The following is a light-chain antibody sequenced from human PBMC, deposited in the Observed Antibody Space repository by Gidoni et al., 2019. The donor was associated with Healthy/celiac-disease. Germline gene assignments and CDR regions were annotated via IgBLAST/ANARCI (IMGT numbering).Light chain of an antibody. Sequence: QSVLTQPPSASGTPGQRVTISCSGSSSNIGSNTVHWYQQLPGTAPKLLIYRNNQRPSGVPDRFSGSKSGTSASLAISGRQSEDEADYYCAAWDDSLNAVVFGGGTKLTVL. CDR2: RNN. CDR1: SSNIGSNT. V-gene: IGLV1-44*01. CDR3: AAWDDSLNAVV. J-gene: IGLJ2*01.